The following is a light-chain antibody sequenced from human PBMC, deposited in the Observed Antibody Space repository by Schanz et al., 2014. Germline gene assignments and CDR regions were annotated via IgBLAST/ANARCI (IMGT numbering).Light chain of an antibody. CDR3: QQYGSSPRT. CDR2: ATS. J-gene: IGKJ5*01. Sequence: EIVLTQSPATLSVSPGQRGTLSCRASQSISTNLAWYQQKPGQAPRLLIYATSTRATGIPDRFSGSGSGTDFTLTISRLEPEDFAVYYCQQYGSSPRTFGQGTRLEIK. CDR1: QSISTN. V-gene: IGKV3-20*01.